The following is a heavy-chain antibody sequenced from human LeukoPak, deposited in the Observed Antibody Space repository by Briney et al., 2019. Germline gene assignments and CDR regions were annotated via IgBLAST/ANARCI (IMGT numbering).Heavy chain of an antibody. D-gene: IGHD2-2*01. CDR2: INHSGST. J-gene: IGHJ4*02. Sequence: PSETLSLTCAVYGGSFSGYYWSWIRQPPGKGLEWIGEINHSGSTNYNPSLKSRVTISVDTSKNQFSLKLSSVTAADTAVYYCAGLVAAANYDTVTNGHWGQGTLVTVSS. V-gene: IGHV4-34*01. CDR1: GGSFSGYY. CDR3: AGLVAAANYDTVTNGH.